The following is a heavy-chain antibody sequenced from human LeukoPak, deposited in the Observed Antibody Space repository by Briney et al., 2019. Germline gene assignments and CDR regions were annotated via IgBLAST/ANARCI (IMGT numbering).Heavy chain of an antibody. CDR1: GFTFSSYS. CDR2: ISSSSSYI. Sequence: GGSLRLSCAASGFTFSSYSMNWVRQAPGKGLEWVSSISSSSSYIYYADSVKGRFTISRDNAKNSLYLQMSSLRAEDTAVYYCAGGIAVAGLIAYWGQGTLVTVSS. V-gene: IGHV3-21*01. J-gene: IGHJ4*02. CDR3: AGGIAVAGLIAY. D-gene: IGHD6-19*01.